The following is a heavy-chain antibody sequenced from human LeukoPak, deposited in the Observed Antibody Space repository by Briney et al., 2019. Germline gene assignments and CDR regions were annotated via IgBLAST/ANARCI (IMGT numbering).Heavy chain of an antibody. D-gene: IGHD3-22*01. J-gene: IGHJ4*02. CDR2: INPSGGST. V-gene: IGHV1-46*01. CDR3: ATVNTRYYYDRTGGPFFDY. CDR1: GYTFTSYY. Sequence: GASVKVSCKASGYTFTSYYMHWVRQAPGQGLEWMGIINPSGGSTSYAQKFQGRVTMTEDTSTDTAYMELSSLRSEDTAVYYCATVNTRYYYDRTGGPFFDYWGQGTLVTVSS.